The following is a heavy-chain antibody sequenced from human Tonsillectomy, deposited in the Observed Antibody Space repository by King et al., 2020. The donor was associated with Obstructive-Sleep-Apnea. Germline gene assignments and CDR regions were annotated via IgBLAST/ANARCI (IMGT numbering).Heavy chain of an antibody. J-gene: IGHJ4*02. Sequence: QLVQSGAEVKKPGESLKISWNGFGYSVTSYWIGWVRQMPGKGLEWMGVIYPGDSDTRYSPSFPGQVTISADKSISTAYLQWSSLKASDTAMYYCASFTMVRGVIISSPVDYWGQGTLVTVSS. CDR1: GYSVTSYW. CDR2: IYPGDSDT. V-gene: IGHV5-51*01. D-gene: IGHD3-10*01. CDR3: ASFTMVRGVIISSPVDY.